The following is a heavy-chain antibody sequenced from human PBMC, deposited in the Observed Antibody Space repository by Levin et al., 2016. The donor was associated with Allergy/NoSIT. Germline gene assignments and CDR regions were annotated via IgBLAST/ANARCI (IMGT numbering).Heavy chain of an antibody. D-gene: IGHD2-15*01. J-gene: IGHJ3*02. V-gene: IGHV2-5*01. Sequence: WIRQPPGKALEWLALIYWNDDKRYSPSLKSRLTITKDTSKNQVVLTMTNMDPVDTATYYCAHRHCGYCSGGSCCYDAFDIWGQGTMVTVSS. CDR2: IYWNDDK. CDR3: AHRHCGYCSGGSCCYDAFDI.